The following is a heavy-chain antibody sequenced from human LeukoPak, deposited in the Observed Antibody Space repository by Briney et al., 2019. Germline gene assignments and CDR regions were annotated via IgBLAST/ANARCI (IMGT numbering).Heavy chain of an antibody. J-gene: IGHJ5*02. CDR2: MNPNGIAA. Sequence: ASVTVSSKASGYSFIIYDVNWVRQAAGQGGEWLGWMNPNGIAAGYSQKFQDRVTLTLDTSTSTAYLELSSLRSEDTVVYYCARGRLSNLWGQGTLVTVSS. D-gene: IGHD6-6*01. CDR3: ARGRLSNL. CDR1: GYSFIIYD. V-gene: IGHV1-8*01.